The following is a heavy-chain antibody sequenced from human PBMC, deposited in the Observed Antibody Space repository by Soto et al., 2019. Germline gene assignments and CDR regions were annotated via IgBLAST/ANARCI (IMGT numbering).Heavy chain of an antibody. CDR1: GFSFRNYG. Sequence: QVQLVESGGGVVQPGRSLRLSCAASGFSFRNYGRHWVRQAPGKGLEWVAVIWYDGSETRYVDSVKGRFTISRDSSENTLYLQMTNLRAEDTAVYYCARGNYPTCSGGTGSDYWGQGTLVTVAS. D-gene: IGHD2-15*01. CDR2: IWYDGSET. CDR3: ARGNYPTCSGGTGSDY. J-gene: IGHJ4*02. V-gene: IGHV3-33*01.